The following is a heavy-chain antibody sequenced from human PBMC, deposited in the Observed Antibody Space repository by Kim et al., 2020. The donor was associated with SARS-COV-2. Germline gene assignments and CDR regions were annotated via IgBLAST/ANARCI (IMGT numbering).Heavy chain of an antibody. Sequence: ASVKVSCKASDYTFTSYGISWVRQAPGQGLEWMGWINTSKGNTKYAQNLQGRVTLTVDTSTSTAYMELGSLISDDTAVYYCARDYYCNSSTCSNCFDPWGQGTLVTVSS. CDR3: ARDYYCNSSTCSNCFDP. J-gene: IGHJ5*02. D-gene: IGHD2-2*01. V-gene: IGHV1-18*04. CDR2: INTSKGNT. CDR1: DYTFTSYG.